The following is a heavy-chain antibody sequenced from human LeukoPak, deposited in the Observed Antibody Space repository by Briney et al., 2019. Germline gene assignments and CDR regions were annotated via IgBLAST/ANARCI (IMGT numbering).Heavy chain of an antibody. D-gene: IGHD2-2*01. CDR1: GFTLSSYA. Sequence: GGSLRLSCAASGFTLSSYAMSWVRQAPGKGLEWVSAISGSGGSTYYADSVKGRFTISRDNSKNTLYLQMNSLRAEDTAVYYCAKGNQLLRDYYYGMDVWGQGTTVTVSS. V-gene: IGHV3-23*01. CDR3: AKGNQLLRDYYYGMDV. J-gene: IGHJ6*02. CDR2: ISGSGGST.